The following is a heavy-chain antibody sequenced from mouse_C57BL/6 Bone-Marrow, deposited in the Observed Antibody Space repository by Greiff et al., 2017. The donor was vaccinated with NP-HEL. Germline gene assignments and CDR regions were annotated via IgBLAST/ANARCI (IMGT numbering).Heavy chain of an antibody. D-gene: IGHD1-1*01. CDR2: INPNNGGT. Sequence: VQLQQSGPELVKPGASVKISCKASGYTFTDYYLNWVKQSHGTSLEWIGDINPNNGGTSYNQKFKGKATLTVDKSSSTAYMELRSLKSEDSAVYYGARPRNYYGSSYDYWGQGTTLTVSS. CDR3: ARPRNYYGSSYDY. CDR1: GYTFTDYY. J-gene: IGHJ2*01. V-gene: IGHV1-26*01.